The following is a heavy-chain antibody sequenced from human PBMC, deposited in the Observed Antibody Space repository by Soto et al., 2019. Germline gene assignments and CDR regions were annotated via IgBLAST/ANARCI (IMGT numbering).Heavy chain of an antibody. V-gene: IGHV1-3*01. CDR1: GYTFTSYA. CDR3: ARQYAYSTTWYPFDN. D-gene: IGHD3-16*01. J-gene: IGHJ4*02. Sequence: ASLQVSCKASGYTFTSYAMYWVRQAPGQRLEWMGVINVGNGNTRYSQKFQGRVTMTRDTSATTAYMELSSLRSEDTAVYYCARQYAYSTTWYPFDNWGQGTLVTVSS. CDR2: INVGNGNT.